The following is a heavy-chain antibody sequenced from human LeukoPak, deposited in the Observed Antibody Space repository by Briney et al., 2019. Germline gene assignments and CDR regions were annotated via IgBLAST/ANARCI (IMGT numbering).Heavy chain of an antibody. CDR2: IYPGDSDT. Sequence: GESLKISCKGSGYIFTSYWIGWVRQMPGKGLEWMGIIYPGDSDTRYSPSFQGQVTISADKSISTAYLQWSSLKASDTAMYYCARRPYSSTYYFDYWGQGTLVTVSS. V-gene: IGHV5-51*01. CDR3: ARRPYSSTYYFDY. J-gene: IGHJ4*02. CDR1: GYIFTSYW. D-gene: IGHD6-6*01.